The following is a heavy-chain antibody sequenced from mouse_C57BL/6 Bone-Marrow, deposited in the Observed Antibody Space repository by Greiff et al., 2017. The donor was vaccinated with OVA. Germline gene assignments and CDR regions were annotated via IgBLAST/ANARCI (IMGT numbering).Heavy chain of an antibody. Sequence: EVKVVESGGDLVKPGGSLKLSCAASGFTFSSYGMSWVRQTPDKRLEWVATISSGGSYTYYPDSVKGRFTISRDNAKNTLYLQMSSLKSEDTAMYYCARQGTVVGNYWGQGTTLTVSS. CDR2: ISSGGSYT. J-gene: IGHJ2*01. V-gene: IGHV5-6*01. CDR3: ARQGTVVGNY. D-gene: IGHD1-1*01. CDR1: GFTFSSYG.